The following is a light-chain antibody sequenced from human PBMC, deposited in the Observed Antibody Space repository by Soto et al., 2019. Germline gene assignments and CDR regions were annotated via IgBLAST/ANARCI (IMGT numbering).Light chain of an antibody. V-gene: IGKV1D-12*01. CDR1: QAISTW. CDR3: QQANSFPRT. J-gene: IGKJ1*01. CDR2: AAS. Sequence: DIQMTQSPSSVSASVGDRVTITCRASQAISTWFAWYQQKPGKAPKLLIHAASNLQTGIPSRFSGSGSGTDFTLTISSLQPEDFATYYCQQANSFPRTFGQGTKVEIK.